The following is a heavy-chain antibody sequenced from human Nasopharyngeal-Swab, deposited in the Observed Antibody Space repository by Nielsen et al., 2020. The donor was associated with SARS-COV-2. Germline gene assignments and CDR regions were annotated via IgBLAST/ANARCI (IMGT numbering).Heavy chain of an antibody. CDR3: ARGWIYYFDY. CDR2: IYYSGST. CDR1: GGSISSGGYY. V-gene: IGHV4-31*03. J-gene: IGHJ4*02. Sequence: SETLSLTCTVSGGSISSGGYYWSWIRQHPGKGLEWIGYIYYSGSTYYNPSLKSRVTISVDTSKNQFSLKLSSVTAADTAVYYCARGWIYYFDYWSQGTLVTVSS. D-gene: IGHD1-1*01.